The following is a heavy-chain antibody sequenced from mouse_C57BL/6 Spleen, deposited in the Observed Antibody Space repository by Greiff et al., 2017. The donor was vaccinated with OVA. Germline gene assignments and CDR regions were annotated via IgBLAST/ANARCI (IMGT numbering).Heavy chain of an antibody. V-gene: IGHV1-69*01. Sequence: VQLQQSGAELVMPGASVKLSCKASGYTFTSYWMHWVKQRPGQGLEWIGEIDPSDSYTNYNQKFKGKSTLTVDKSSSTAYMQLSSLTSEDSAVYYCARRYYGDYYAMDYWGQGTSVTVSS. J-gene: IGHJ4*01. CDR3: ARRYYGDYYAMDY. CDR1: GYTFTSYW. D-gene: IGHD1-1*01. CDR2: IDPSDSYT.